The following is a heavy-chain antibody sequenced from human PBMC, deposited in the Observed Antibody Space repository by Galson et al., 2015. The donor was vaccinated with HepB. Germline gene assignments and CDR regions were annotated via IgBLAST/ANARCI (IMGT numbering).Heavy chain of an antibody. D-gene: IGHD2-2*02. CDR2: IYPGDSDT. Sequence: QSGAEVKKPGESLKISCKGSGYSFTSYWIGWVRQVPGKGLEWMGIIYPGDSDTRYSPSFQGQVTISADKSISTAYLQWSSLKASDTAMYYCARQGSTSGYTGNWFDPWGQGTLVTVSS. J-gene: IGHJ5*02. V-gene: IGHV5-51*01. CDR3: ARQGSTSGYTGNWFDP. CDR1: GYSFTSYW.